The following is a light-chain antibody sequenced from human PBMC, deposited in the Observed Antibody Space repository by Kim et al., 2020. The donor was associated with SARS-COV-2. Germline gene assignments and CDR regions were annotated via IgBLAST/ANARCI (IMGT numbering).Light chain of an antibody. J-gene: IGLJ3*02. CDR1: SGRIASAY. CDR2: EDN. CDR3: QSDHSSIQV. V-gene: IGLV6-57*03. Sequence: NFMLTQPHSVSESPGKTVTISCTRSSGRIASAYVHWYQQRPGSAPTTVIFEDNQRPSGVPDRFSASIDSSSNSASLTISGLKTEDEADYYCQSDHSSIQVFGGGTKLTVL.